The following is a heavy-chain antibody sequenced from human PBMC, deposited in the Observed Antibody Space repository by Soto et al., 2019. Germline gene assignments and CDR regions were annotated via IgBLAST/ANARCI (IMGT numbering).Heavy chain of an antibody. J-gene: IGHJ6*02. CDR3: ATGSFTSTGGRIGYHYNAMDV. V-gene: IGHV1-69*13. Sequence: SVKVSCKSSGGTFSSHSINWVRQAPGQGLEWMGGIIPIFGPANFAKNFQGRVTITADESTTTAYMELSSLTSEDTAVYYCATGSFTSTGGRIGYHYNAMDVWGQGTTVTVS. CDR1: GGTFSSHS. CDR2: IIPIFGPA. D-gene: IGHD1-1*01.